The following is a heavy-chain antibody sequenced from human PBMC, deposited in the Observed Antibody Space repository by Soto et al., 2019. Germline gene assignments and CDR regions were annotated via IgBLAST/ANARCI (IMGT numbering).Heavy chain of an antibody. CDR3: ARDSTRRGACDI. CDR2: INESGSI. D-gene: IGHD2-2*01. Sequence: LSPTCAVYNGSFSGYYWTWMRQTPGEGLEGRGEINESGSIYYNLSLKRRFAISVDPSKTQFSLKLSSVTAADTAVYYCARDSTRRGACDIWGQGTMVTVSS. J-gene: IGHJ3*02. V-gene: IGHV4-34*01. CDR1: NGSFSGYY.